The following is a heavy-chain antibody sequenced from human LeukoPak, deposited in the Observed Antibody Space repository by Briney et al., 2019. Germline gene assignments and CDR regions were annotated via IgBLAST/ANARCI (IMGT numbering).Heavy chain of an antibody. CDR1: GFTFSSYA. CDR3: ARVPFDYSNYDY. Sequence: GRSLRLSCAASGFTFSSYAMHWVRQAPGKGLEWVAVIPYDGSNKYYADSVKGRFTISRDNSKNTLYLQMNSLRAEDTAVYYCARVPFDYSNYDYWGQGTLVTVSS. V-gene: IGHV3-30-3*01. J-gene: IGHJ4*02. D-gene: IGHD4-11*01. CDR2: IPYDGSNK.